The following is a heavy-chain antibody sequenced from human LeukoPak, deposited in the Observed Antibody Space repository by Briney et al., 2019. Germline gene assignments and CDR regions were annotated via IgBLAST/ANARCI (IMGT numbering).Heavy chain of an antibody. CDR1: GFTFSSYA. D-gene: IGHD3-22*01. V-gene: IGHV3-30-3*01. Sequence: PGGSLRLSCAASGFTFSSYAMHWVRQAPGEGLEWVAVISYDGSNKYYADSVKGRFTISRDNSKNTLYLQMDSLRAEDTAVYYCAKGGAYYYDSSAYYRDWGQGTLVTVSS. CDR3: AKGGAYYYDSSAYYRD. CDR2: ISYDGSNK. J-gene: IGHJ4*02.